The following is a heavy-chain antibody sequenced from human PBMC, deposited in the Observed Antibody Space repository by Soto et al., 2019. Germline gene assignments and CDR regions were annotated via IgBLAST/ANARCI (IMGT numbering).Heavy chain of an antibody. D-gene: IGHD7-27*01. CDR1: GYRITTYG. CDR3: ARGLGTNGLDV. V-gene: IGHV1-18*04. CDR2: ISTYNGNT. J-gene: IGHJ6*02. Sequence: QVQLLQSGAEVKKPGASVKVSCKASGYRITTYGITWVRLAPGQGLEWLGGISTYNGNTDYAQNLQDRVTMTTETSTSTAYMEVTSLTSDDTAVYSCARGLGTNGLDVWGQGTTVTVSS.